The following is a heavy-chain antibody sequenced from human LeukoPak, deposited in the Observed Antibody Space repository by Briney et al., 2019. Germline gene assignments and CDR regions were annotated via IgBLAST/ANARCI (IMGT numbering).Heavy chain of an antibody. CDR3: ARRYSGYAWGEYYFDY. D-gene: IGHD5-12*01. CDR2: ISAYNGNT. Sequence: APLKGFCKAFGFTLTSYGISWVRQAPGPRLEWMGWISAYNGNTNYAQKLQGRVTMTTDTSTSTAYMELRSLRSDDTAVYYCARRYSGYAWGEYYFDYWGQGTLVTVSS. V-gene: IGHV1-18*01. CDR1: GFTLTSYG. J-gene: IGHJ4*02.